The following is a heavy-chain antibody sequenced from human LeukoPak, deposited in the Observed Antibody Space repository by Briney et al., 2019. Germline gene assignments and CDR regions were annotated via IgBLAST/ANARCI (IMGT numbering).Heavy chain of an antibody. Sequence: GGSLRLSCTASGFTFGDYAMSWFRQAPGKGLEWVSYISSSSSTIYYADSVKGRFTISRDNAKNSLYLQMNSLRAEDTAVYYCARDPVYDILTGYKYYYYMDVWGKGTTVTVSS. CDR1: GFTFGDYA. CDR3: ARDPVYDILTGYKYYYYMDV. J-gene: IGHJ6*03. D-gene: IGHD3-9*01. CDR2: ISSSSSTI. V-gene: IGHV3-48*01.